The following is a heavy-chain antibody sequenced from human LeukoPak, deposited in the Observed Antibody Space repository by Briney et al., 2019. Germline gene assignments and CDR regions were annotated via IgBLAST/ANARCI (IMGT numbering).Heavy chain of an antibody. CDR1: GFTVDSNY. Sequence: PGGSLRLSCAASGFTVDSNYLSWVRQAPGKGLEWVSTIYTGGNTYYAASVKGRFTISRDFSKNTVFLHMNSLRAEDTAMYYCARSDDSGYYDYFDYWSQGALVTVSS. D-gene: IGHD3-22*01. V-gene: IGHV3-53*01. CDR3: ARSDDSGYYDYFDY. CDR2: IYTGGNT. J-gene: IGHJ4*02.